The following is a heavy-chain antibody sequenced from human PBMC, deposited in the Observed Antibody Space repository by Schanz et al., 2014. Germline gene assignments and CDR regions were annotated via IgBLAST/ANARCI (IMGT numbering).Heavy chain of an antibody. D-gene: IGHD2-2*01. J-gene: IGHJ4*02. V-gene: IGHV1-46*03. CDR3: ARGGFFDSTSFDS. CDR1: GYTFTTYY. Sequence: QVQLVQSGAEVKKPGVSVKVSCKASGYTFTTYYIHWVRQAPGQGLEWMGKINPSSGTTRIAQNFQGRLAVPRDTSARTVNMELSSLRSEDTAVYYCARGGFFDSTSFDSWGQGTLVTVSS. CDR2: INPSSGTT.